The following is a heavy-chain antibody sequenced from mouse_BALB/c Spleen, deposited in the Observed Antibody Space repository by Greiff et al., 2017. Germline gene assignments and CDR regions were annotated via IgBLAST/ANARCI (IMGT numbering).Heavy chain of an antibody. J-gene: IGHJ3*01. CDR2: INPYNGDT. Sequence: EVMLVESGPELVKPGASVKISCKASGYSFTGYFMNWVMQSHGKSLEWIGRINPYNGDTFYNQKFKGKATLTVDKSSSTAHMELRSLASEDSAVYYCARSNGGAWFAYWGQGTLVTVSA. CDR3: ARSNGGAWFAY. V-gene: IGHV1-20*02. CDR1: GYSFTGYF.